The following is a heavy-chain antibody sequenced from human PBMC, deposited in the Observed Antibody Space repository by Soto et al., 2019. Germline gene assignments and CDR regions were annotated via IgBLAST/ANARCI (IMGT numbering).Heavy chain of an antibody. CDR1: GCTFSTFA. D-gene: IGHD3-22*01. CDR2: ISGSGGTT. CDR3: AKDGDYDSYGYYPPGRSKNSFGMEA. Sequence: GGSLSLCCAASGCTFSTFAMSWVRQAPGKGMEWVSAISGSGGTTYNADSVKGRFTISRDNSKNTLYLQMNSLRAEDTAVYFSAKDGDYDSYGYYPPGRSKNSFGMEAWGLGTTDTVPS. V-gene: IGHV3-23*01. J-gene: IGHJ6*02.